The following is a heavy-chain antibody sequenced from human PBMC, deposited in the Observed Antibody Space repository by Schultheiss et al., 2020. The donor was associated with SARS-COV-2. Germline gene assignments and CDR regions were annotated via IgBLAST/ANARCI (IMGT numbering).Heavy chain of an antibody. Sequence: SLRLSCAASGFTFDDYAMHWVRQAPGKGLEWVSGISWNSGSIGYADSVKGRFTISRDNAKNSLYLQMNSLRAEDTAVYYCARDWERGYYDSSGYEDWGQGTLVTVSS. CDR1: GFTFDDYA. D-gene: IGHD3-22*01. V-gene: IGHV3-9*01. J-gene: IGHJ4*02. CDR2: ISWNSGSI. CDR3: ARDWERGYYDSSGYED.